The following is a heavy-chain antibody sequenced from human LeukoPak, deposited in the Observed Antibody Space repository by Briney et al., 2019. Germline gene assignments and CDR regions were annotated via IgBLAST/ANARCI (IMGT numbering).Heavy chain of an antibody. D-gene: IGHD3-10*01. J-gene: IGHJ5*02. CDR2: IYYSGST. Sequence: SETLSLTCTVSGGSFSSSSYYWGWIRQPPGKGLELIGNIYYSGSTYYNPSLESRVTMSLDTSKNQFSLKLSSVTAADTAVYYCARLMGYRRGVFDPWGQGTLVTVSS. CDR3: ARLMGYRRGVFDP. V-gene: IGHV4-39*07. CDR1: GGSFSSSSYY.